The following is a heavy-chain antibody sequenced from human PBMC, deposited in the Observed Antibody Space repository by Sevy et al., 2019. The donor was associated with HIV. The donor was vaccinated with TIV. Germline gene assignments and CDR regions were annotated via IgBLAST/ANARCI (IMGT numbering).Heavy chain of an antibody. CDR1: GFTVSSNY. CDR3: ARPQGGKYYYGMDV. Sequence: GGSLRLSCAASGFTVSSNYISWVRQAPGKGLEWVSVIYSGGSTYYADSVKGRFTISRDNSKNTLYLQMNSLRAEDTAVYYCARPQGGKYYYGMDVWGQGTTVTVSS. V-gene: IGHV3-53*01. J-gene: IGHJ6*02. CDR2: IYSGGST. D-gene: IGHD2-15*01.